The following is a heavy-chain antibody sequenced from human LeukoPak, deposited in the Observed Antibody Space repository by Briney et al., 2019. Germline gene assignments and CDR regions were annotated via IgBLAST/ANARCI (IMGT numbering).Heavy chain of an antibody. CDR2: ISAYNGNT. Sequence: ASVKVSCKASGYTFTSYGMSWVRQAPGQGLEWMGWISAYNGNTNYAQKLQGRVTMTTDTSTSTAYMELRSLRSDDTAVYYCAKRFGSGWGTDVFDIRGQGTMVTVSS. J-gene: IGHJ3*02. D-gene: IGHD6-19*01. CDR3: AKRFGSGWGTDVFDI. CDR1: GYTFTSYG. V-gene: IGHV1-18*01.